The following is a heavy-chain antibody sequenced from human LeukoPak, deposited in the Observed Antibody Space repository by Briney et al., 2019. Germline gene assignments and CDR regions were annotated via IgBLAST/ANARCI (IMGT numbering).Heavy chain of an antibody. CDR3: ARASEDYYYYYMDV. V-gene: IGHV4-59*01. CDR2: IYYSGGT. J-gene: IGHJ6*03. CDR1: GGSISSYY. Sequence: SETLSLTCTVSGGSISSYYWSWIRQPPGKGLEWIGYIYYSGGTNYNPSLKSRVTISVDTSKNQFSLKLSSVTAADTAVYYCARASEDYYYYYMDVWGKGTTVTISS. D-gene: IGHD1-14*01.